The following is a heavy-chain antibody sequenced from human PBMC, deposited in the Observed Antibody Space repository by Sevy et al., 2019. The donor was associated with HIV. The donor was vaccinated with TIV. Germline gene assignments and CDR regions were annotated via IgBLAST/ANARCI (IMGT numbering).Heavy chain of an antibody. CDR1: GYTFTSYG. Sequence: ASVKVSCKASGYTFTSYGISWVRQAPGQGIEWMGWISAYNGNTNYAQKLQGRVTMTTDTSTSTAYMELRSLRSDDTAVYYCASGKTGTPHFDYSGQGTLVTVSS. V-gene: IGHV1-18*01. J-gene: IGHJ4*02. CDR3: ASGKTGTPHFDY. D-gene: IGHD1-7*01. CDR2: ISAYNGNT.